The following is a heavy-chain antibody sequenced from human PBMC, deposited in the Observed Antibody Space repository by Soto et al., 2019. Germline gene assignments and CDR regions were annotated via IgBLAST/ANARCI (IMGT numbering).Heavy chain of an antibody. CDR2: IYSGSST. Sequence: EVQLVESGGGLIQPGGSLRLSCAASGFTVSSNYMSWVRQAPGKGLEWVSVIYSGSSTYYADSVKGRFTISRDNSKNTLYLLMNSLRAEDTAVYYCARAGRLDLFDYWGQGTLVTVSS. D-gene: IGHD1-1*01. CDR3: ARAGRLDLFDY. J-gene: IGHJ4*02. V-gene: IGHV3-53*01. CDR1: GFTVSSNY.